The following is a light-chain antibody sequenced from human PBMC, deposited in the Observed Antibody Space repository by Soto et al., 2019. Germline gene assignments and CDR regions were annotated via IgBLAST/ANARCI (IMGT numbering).Light chain of an antibody. CDR2: KAS. J-gene: IGKJ1*01. Sequence: DIQMTQSPSTLSASVRDRVTITCRASQTISSWLAWFQQRPGRAPKFLIYKASSLKNGVPLRFSGSGSGTQFTLTISSLQPEDCASYYCQQSYNVFSWTFGQGTRWIS. CDR3: QQSYNVFSWT. CDR1: QTISSW. V-gene: IGKV1-5*03.